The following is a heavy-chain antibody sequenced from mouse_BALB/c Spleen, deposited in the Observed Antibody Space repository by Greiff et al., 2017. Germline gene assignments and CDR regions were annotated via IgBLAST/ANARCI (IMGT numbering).Heavy chain of an antibody. J-gene: IGHJ4*01. V-gene: IGHV2-5-1*01. CDR3: AKNCPMITYAMDY. CDR2: IWRGGST. Sequence: QVQLQQSGPSLVQPSQSLSITCTVSGFSLTSYGVHWVRQSPGKGLEWLGVIWRGGSTDYNAAFMSRLSITKDNSKSQVFFKMNSLQADDTAIYYCAKNCPMITYAMDYWGQGTSVTVSS. D-gene: IGHD2-4*01. CDR1: GFSLTSYG.